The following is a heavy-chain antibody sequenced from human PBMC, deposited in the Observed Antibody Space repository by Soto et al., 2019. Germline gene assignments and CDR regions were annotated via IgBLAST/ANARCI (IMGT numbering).Heavy chain of an antibody. J-gene: IGHJ4*02. D-gene: IGHD6-13*01. CDR1: GFTFSNYA. CDR2: ITGSGGCT. CDR3: AYSSTPFDY. V-gene: IGHV3-23*01. Sequence: PGGSLRLSCAACGFTFSNYAMHWVRQAPGKGLEWVSVITGSGGCTYYADSVKGRFTISRDNSKNTLYLQMNSLRAEDTAVYYCAYSSTPFDYWGQGTLVTVSS.